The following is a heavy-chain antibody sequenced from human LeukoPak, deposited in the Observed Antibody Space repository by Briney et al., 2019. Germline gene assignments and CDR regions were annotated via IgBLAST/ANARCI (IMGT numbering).Heavy chain of an antibody. CDR3: ARIATGDFDY. CDR2: LYSGGST. D-gene: IGHD7-27*01. CDR1: GVTVSGNY. J-gene: IGHJ4*02. V-gene: IGHV3-53*01. Sequence: GRSLRLSCAASGVTVSGNYMSWVRQAPGKGLEWVSALYSGGSTNYADSVKGRFTISRDNSKNTLYLQMNSLRAEDTAMYFCARIATGDFDYWGQGTLVTVSS.